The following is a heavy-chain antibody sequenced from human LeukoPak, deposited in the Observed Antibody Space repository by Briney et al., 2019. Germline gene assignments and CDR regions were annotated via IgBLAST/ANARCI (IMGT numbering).Heavy chain of an antibody. J-gene: IGHJ4*02. Sequence: GGSLRPSCAASGFTFSSYWMHWVRQAPGKGLVWVSRINSDGSSTSYADSVKGRFTISRDNAKNTLYLQMNSLRAEDTAVYYCAGGGDWHYYFDYWGQGTLVTVSS. D-gene: IGHD2-21*02. CDR3: AGGGDWHYYFDY. CDR1: GFTFSSYW. V-gene: IGHV3-74*01. CDR2: INSDGSST.